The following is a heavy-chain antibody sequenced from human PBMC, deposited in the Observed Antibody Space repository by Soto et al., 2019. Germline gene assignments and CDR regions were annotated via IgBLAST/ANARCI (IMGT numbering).Heavy chain of an antibody. V-gene: IGHV4-34*01. J-gene: IGHJ5*02. CDR3: ARRWIRRCRFDP. CDR2: INHSGST. CDR1: GGSFSGYY. Sequence: QVQLQQWGAGLLKPSETLSLTCAVYGGSFSGYYWSWIRQPPGKGLEWMGEINHSGSTNYNPSLTGRATISQQTPKNQFCLKLSSVTAADTAVYYCARRWIRRCRFDPWGQGTMVTVSS. D-gene: IGHD5-12*01.